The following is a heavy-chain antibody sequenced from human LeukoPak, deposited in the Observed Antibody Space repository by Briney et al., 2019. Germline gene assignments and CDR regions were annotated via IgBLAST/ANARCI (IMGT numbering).Heavy chain of an antibody. CDR2: IRYDGSNK. CDR1: GFTFSSYG. J-gene: IGHJ1*01. V-gene: IGHV3-30*02. D-gene: IGHD3-10*01. Sequence: GGSLRLSCAASGFTFSSYGMHWVRQAPGKGLEWVTFIRYDGSNKYYADSVKGRFTISRDNSKITLYLQMNSLRPEDTAVYYCARGGKIPLVGTRSSQYFQHWGQGTLVTVSS. CDR3: ARGGKIPLVGTRSSQYFQH.